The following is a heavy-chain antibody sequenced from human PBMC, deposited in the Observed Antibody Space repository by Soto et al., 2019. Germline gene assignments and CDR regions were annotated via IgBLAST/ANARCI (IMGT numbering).Heavy chain of an antibody. D-gene: IGHD3-16*01. J-gene: IGHJ4*02. CDR2: INSDGSTT. CDR3: ARVGIGAYHLDC. CDR1: GFTFTSYW. Sequence: EVQLVESGGGLIKPGGSLRLSYAASGFTFTSYWMHWVRQVPGKGLVWVSRINSDGSTTSYADSVEGRFTISRDNAKNTLYLQMNSLRAEDTAVYYCARVGIGAYHLDCWGQGALVTVAS. V-gene: IGHV3-74*01.